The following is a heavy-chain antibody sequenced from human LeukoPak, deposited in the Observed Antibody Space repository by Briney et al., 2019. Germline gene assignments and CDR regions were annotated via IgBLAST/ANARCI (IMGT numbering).Heavy chain of an antibody. CDR3: AKDQITIFGVVRRTD. CDR2: IRYDGSNK. V-gene: IGHV3-30*02. Sequence: GGSLRLSCAASGFTFSSYGMPWVRQAPGKGLEWVAFIRYDGSNKYYADSVKGRFTISRDNSKNTLYLQMNSLRAEDTAVYYCAKDQITIFGVVRRTDWGQGTLVTVSS. D-gene: IGHD3-3*01. CDR1: GFTFSSYG. J-gene: IGHJ4*02.